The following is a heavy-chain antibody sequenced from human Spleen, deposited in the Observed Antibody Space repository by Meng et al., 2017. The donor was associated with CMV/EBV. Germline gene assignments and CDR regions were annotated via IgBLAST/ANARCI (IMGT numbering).Heavy chain of an antibody. CDR2: IGSKPYAGTT. CDR3: TRAPFSYRTYYFDY. D-gene: IGHD1-14*01. CDR1: GFTFGDYA. J-gene: IGHJ4*02. V-gene: IGHV3-49*04. Sequence: GESLKISCTTSGFTFGDYAISWVRQAPGKGLEWVGFIGSKPYAGTTEYAASVKGRFTISRDDSRSIAYLQMNTLKTEDTAVYYCTRAPFSYRTYYFDYWGQGTLVTVSS.